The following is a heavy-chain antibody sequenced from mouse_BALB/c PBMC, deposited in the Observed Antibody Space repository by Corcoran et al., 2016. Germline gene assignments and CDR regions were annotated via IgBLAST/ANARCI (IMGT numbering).Heavy chain of an antibody. CDR1: GFSLSTSGMG. J-gene: IGHJ3*01. CDR3: ARSELGRERVAY. D-gene: IGHD4-1*01. Sequence: QVTLKESGPGILQPSQTLSLTCSFSGFSLSTSGMGVSWIRQPSGKGLEWLAHIYWDDDKRYNPSLKSRLTISKDTSRNQVFLKITSVDTADTATYYCARSELGRERVAYGGQGTLVTVSA. CDR2: IYWDDDK. V-gene: IGHV8-12*01.